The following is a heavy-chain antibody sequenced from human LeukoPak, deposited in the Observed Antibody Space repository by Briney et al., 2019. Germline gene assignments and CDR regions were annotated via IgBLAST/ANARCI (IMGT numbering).Heavy chain of an antibody. D-gene: IGHD1-1*01. CDR3: AVSLTTGGYYGMDV. J-gene: IGHJ6*02. CDR2: FDPEDGET. Sequence: ASVKVPCMVSGYTLTELSLHWVRQAPGKGLEWMGRFDPEDGETIYARKFQGRVTMTEDTSTDTAYMELSSLRSEDTAVYFCAVSLTTGGYYGMDVWGQGTTVTVSS. V-gene: IGHV1-24*01. CDR1: GYTLTELS.